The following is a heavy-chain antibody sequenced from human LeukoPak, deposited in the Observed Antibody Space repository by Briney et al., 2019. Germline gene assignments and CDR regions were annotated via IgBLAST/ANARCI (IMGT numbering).Heavy chain of an antibody. D-gene: IGHD1-26*01. J-gene: IGHJ4*02. CDR3: AKDFPVRAMGRTRHFGY. V-gene: IGHV3-23*01. CDR1: GLTFSSYA. Sequence: PGGSLRLSCAASGLTFSSYAMSWVRQAPGKGLEWVSGISGRGDSTYYADSVKGRFIISRDNSKNTLYLQMNSLRADDTAVYYCAKDFPVRAMGRTRHFGYWGQGTLVTVSS. CDR2: ISGRGDST.